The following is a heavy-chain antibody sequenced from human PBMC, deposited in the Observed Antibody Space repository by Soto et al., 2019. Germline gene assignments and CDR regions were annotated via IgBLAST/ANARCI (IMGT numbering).Heavy chain of an antibody. D-gene: IGHD3-3*01. CDR2: ISSSSSTI. Sequence: PGGSLRLCCAASGFTFSSYSMNWVRQAPGKGLEWVSYISSSSSTIYYADSVKGRFTISRDNAKNSLYLQMNSLRAEDTAVYYCARDPGFFGVVSGVPYYFDYWGQGTLVTVSS. J-gene: IGHJ4*02. CDR3: ARDPGFFGVVSGVPYYFDY. V-gene: IGHV3-48*01. CDR1: GFTFSSYS.